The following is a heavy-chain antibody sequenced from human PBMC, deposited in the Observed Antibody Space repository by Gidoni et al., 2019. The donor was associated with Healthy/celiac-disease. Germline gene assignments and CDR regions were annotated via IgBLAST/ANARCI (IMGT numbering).Heavy chain of an antibody. J-gene: IGHJ4*02. D-gene: IGHD1-26*01. V-gene: IGHV3-48*03. CDR3: ARDFAGAFDY. Sequence: EVQLVESGGGLVQPGGSLRLSCVVSGFTFSTYELNWVRQAPGKGLGWLSYISSRGSTMYYADSVKGRFTISRDNAKNSLYLQMNSLRAEDTAVYYCARDFAGAFDYWGQGTLVTVSS. CDR2: ISSRGSTM. CDR1: GFTFSTYE.